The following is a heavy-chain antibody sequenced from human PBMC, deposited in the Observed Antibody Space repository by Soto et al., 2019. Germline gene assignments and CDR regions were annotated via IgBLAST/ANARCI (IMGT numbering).Heavy chain of an antibody. Sequence: QEQLVEAGGGVVQPGRSLRLSCAASGFTFSSYGMHWVRQAPGKGLEWVAVIWHDGSNKYYADSVKGRLTISRDNSKNKLFLQMNSLRAEDTAVYYCAREVELTYYYVMDVWGQGTTVTVSS. D-gene: IGHD1-1*01. CDR2: IWHDGSNK. V-gene: IGHV3-33*01. CDR1: GFTFSSYG. CDR3: AREVELTYYYVMDV. J-gene: IGHJ6*02.